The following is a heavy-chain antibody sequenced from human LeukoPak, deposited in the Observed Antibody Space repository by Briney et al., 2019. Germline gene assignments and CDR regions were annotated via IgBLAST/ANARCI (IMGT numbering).Heavy chain of an antibody. Sequence: GGSLRLSCAASGFTVSSNYMSWVRPAPGKGLEWVSVIYSGGSTYYADPVQGRFTISRDNSKNTLYLQMNSLRAEDTAVYYCASLHITMVRGDVTHYYFDYWGQGTLVTVSS. V-gene: IGHV3-66*01. J-gene: IGHJ4*02. CDR1: GFTVSSNY. CDR3: ASLHITMVRGDVTHYYFDY. D-gene: IGHD3-10*01. CDR2: IYSGGST.